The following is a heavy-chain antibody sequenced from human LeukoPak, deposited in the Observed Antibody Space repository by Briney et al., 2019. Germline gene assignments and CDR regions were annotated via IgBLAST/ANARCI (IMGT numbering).Heavy chain of an antibody. J-gene: IGHJ4*02. V-gene: IGHV3-49*04. CDR3: TRPIYGSGSYYFDY. Sequence: PGGSLRLSCTASGLSFGDYTMSWVRQAPGKGLEWVGFIGRKASGGTTGYAASVKGRFTISRDDSKSIAYLQMDSLKTEDTAVYYCTRPIYGSGSYYFDYWGQGTLVTVSS. CDR1: GLSFGDYT. CDR2: IGRKASGGTT. D-gene: IGHD3-10*01.